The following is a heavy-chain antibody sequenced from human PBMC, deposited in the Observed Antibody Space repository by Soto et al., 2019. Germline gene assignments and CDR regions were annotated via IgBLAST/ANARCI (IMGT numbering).Heavy chain of an antibody. D-gene: IGHD3-22*01. CDR1: GFTFSSYA. CDR2: ISYDGSNK. CDR3: ARDPKLYYDSFLFDY. Sequence: PGGSLRLSCAASGFTFSSYAMHWVRQAPGKGLEWVAVISYDGSNKYYADSVKGRFTISRDNSKNTLYLQMNSLRAEDTAVYYCARDPKLYYDSFLFDYWGQGTLVTVSS. J-gene: IGHJ4*02. V-gene: IGHV3-30-3*01.